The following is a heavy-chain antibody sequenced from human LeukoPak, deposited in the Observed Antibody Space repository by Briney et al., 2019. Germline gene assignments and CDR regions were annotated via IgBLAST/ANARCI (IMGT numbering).Heavy chain of an antibody. CDR1: GFTFSIYE. CDR3: ARSGGYYDY. J-gene: IGHJ4*02. V-gene: IGHV3-48*03. D-gene: IGHD4-23*01. CDR2: ISTSGSTI. Sequence: GGSLRLSCADSGFTFSIYEMNWVRQAPGKGLEWISYISTSGSTIYYADSVKGRFTVSRDNAKNSLYLQMNSLRAEDTAVYYCARSGGYYDYWGQGTLVSVSS.